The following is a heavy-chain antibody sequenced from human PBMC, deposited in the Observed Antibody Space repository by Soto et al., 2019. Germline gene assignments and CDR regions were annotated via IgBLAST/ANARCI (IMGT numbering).Heavy chain of an antibody. Sequence: EVQLLESGGDLVQSGGSLRLSCEASGFTFSDFGMSWVRQIPGKGLEWVSTVNNDGRNTHYADSVEGRFTISRDNSKNTLYLQMGSLRAEDTAIYYCVKEAGNEESLFDYWGQGTLVTVSS. J-gene: IGHJ4*02. CDR1: GFTFSDFG. CDR3: VKEAGNEESLFDY. V-gene: IGHV3-23*01. CDR2: VNNDGRNT.